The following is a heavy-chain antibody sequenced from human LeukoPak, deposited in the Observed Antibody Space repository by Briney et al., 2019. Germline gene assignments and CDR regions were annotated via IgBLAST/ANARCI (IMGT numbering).Heavy chain of an antibody. Sequence: SETLSLTCTVSGGSISSYYWSWIRQPPGKGLEWIGYIYYSGSTNYNPSLKSRVTISVDTSKNHFSLKLSSVTAADTAVYYCASSGYCSSTSCYLLSYWGQGTLVTVSS. D-gene: IGHD2-2*01. CDR1: GGSISSYY. CDR2: IYYSGST. CDR3: ASSGYCSSTSCYLLSY. V-gene: IGHV4-59*01. J-gene: IGHJ4*02.